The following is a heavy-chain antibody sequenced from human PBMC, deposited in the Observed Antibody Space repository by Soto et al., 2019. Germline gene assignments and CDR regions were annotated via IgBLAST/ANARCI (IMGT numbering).Heavy chain of an antibody. CDR3: ARDSLSYYDSSGYRFDY. CDR2: ISSSSSTI. V-gene: IGHV3-48*01. Sequence: EVQLVESGGGLVQPGGSLRLSCAASGFTFSSYSMNWVRQAPGKGLEWVSYISSSSSTIYYADSVKGRFTISRDNAKNXQYLQMNSLRAEDTAVYYCARDSLSYYDSSGYRFDYWGQGTLVTVSS. CDR1: GFTFSSYS. J-gene: IGHJ4*02. D-gene: IGHD3-22*01.